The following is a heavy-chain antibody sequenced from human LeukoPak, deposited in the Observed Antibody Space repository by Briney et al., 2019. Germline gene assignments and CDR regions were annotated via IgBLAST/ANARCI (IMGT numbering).Heavy chain of an antibody. CDR2: VSGSGSTT. Sequence: GGSLRLSCAASGFTFSTYGMNWVRQAPGKGLEWVSAVSGSGSTTYYARSVKGRFTVSRDNSKNTLYLQMSSLRADDTAVYYCAKGSTVTTINDYWGQGTLVTVSS. CDR3: AKGSTVTTINDY. D-gene: IGHD4-17*01. J-gene: IGHJ4*02. CDR1: GFTFSTYG. V-gene: IGHV3-23*01.